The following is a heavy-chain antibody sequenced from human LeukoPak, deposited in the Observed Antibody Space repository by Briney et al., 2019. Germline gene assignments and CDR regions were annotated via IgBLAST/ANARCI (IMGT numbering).Heavy chain of an antibody. D-gene: IGHD6-19*01. J-gene: IGHJ4*02. CDR3: ARQEYSSGWLY. V-gene: IGHV4-39*01. CDR2: IYYSGST. CDR1: GGSISSSSYY. Sequence: PSETLSLTCTVSGGSISSSSYYWGWIRQPPGKGLEWIGSIYYSGSTYYNPSLKSRVTISVDTSKNQFSLKLSSVTAADTAVYYCARQEYSSGWLYWGQGTLVTVSS.